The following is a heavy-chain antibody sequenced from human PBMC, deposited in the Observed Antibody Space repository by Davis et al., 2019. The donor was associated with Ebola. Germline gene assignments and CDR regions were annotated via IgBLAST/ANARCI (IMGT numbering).Heavy chain of an antibody. J-gene: IGHJ5*02. D-gene: IGHD3-16*02. CDR2: FGTVGDT. V-gene: IGHV3-69-1*01. CDR3: ARGLVVDP. CDR1: GFIFRNYV. Sequence: GGSLRLSCETSGFIFRNYVMSWVRQAPGKGLEWVSTFGTVGDTYYADSVKGRFTISRDNAKNSLYLQMNSLRAEDTAVYYCARGLVVDPWGQGTLVTVSS.